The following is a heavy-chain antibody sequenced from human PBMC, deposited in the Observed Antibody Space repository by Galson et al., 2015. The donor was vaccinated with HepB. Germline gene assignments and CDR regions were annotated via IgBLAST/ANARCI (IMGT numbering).Heavy chain of an antibody. CDR1: GFTFSSYA. J-gene: IGHJ6*02. Sequence: SLRLSCAASGFTFSSYAMHWVRRAPGKGLEYVSAISSNGGSTYYANSVKGRFTISRDNSKNTLYLQMGSLRAEDMAVYYCARGKVYYYYGMDVWGQGTTVTVSS. CDR2: ISSNGGST. CDR3: ARGKVYYYYGMDV. V-gene: IGHV3-64*01.